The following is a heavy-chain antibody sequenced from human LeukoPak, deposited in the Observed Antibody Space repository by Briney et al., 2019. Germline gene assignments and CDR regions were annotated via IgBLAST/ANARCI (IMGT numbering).Heavy chain of an antibody. CDR3: ARLNFGDDY. D-gene: IGHD4-17*01. Sequence: GGSLRLSCAASGFTVSSNYINWVRQAPGKGLEWVTLIYGSTSADYADSVKGRFTISRDTSMNTVYLQMTSLRAEDTAVYYCARLNFGDDYWGQGTLVTVSS. J-gene: IGHJ4*02. CDR2: IYGSTSA. V-gene: IGHV3-66*01. CDR1: GFTVSSNY.